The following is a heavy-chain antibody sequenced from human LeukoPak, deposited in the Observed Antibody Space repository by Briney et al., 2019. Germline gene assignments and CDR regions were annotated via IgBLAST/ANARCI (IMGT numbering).Heavy chain of an antibody. V-gene: IGHV3-21*01. Sequence: PGGSLRLSCAASGFTFSSYGMNWVRQAPGKGLEWVSSISSSSSYIYYADSVKGRFTISRDNAKNSLYLQMNSLGAEDTAVYYCVGGRYYHFWGGSVGAFYILGPGTMVTVSS. J-gene: IGHJ3*02. CDR1: GFTFSSYG. CDR2: ISSSSSYI. D-gene: IGHD3-3*01. CDR3: VGGRYYHFWGGSVGAFYI.